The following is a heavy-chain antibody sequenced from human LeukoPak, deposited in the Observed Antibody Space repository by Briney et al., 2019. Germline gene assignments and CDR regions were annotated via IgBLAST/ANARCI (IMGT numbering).Heavy chain of an antibody. V-gene: IGHV4-39*07. CDR1: GGSISSSSYY. J-gene: IGHJ5*02. CDR2: IYYSGST. D-gene: IGHD4-17*01. Sequence: PSETLSLTCTVSGGSISSSSYYWGWIRQPPGKGLEWIGSIYYSGSTYYNPSLKSRVTISVDTSKNQFSLKLSSVTAADTAVYYCARDGTFTPFLTVTTPWFDPWGQGTLVTVSS. CDR3: ARDGTFTPFLTVTTPWFDP.